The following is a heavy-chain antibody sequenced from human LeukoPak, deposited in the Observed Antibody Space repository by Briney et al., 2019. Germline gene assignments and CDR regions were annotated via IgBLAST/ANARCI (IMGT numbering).Heavy chain of an antibody. Sequence: GASVKVSCKASGYTFTAYYLHWVRQAPGQGLEWMGWINPNSGGTDYAQKFQGRVTMTRDTSISTVYMELSGLTSDDTAVYYCARIEQQLVYFDYWGQGTLVTVSS. CDR3: ARIEQQLVYFDY. V-gene: IGHV1-2*02. D-gene: IGHD6-13*01. J-gene: IGHJ4*02. CDR2: INPNSGGT. CDR1: GYTFTAYY.